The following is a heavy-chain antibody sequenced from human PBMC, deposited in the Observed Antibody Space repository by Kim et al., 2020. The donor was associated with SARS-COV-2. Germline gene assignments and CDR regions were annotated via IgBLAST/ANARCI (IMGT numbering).Heavy chain of an antibody. J-gene: IGHJ4*02. Sequence: FQGQVTISADKSISTAYLQWSSLKASDTAMYYCARHGQEGYDLLEDYFDYWGQGTLVTVSS. V-gene: IGHV5-51*01. CDR3: ARHGQEGYDLLEDYFDY. D-gene: IGHD5-12*01.